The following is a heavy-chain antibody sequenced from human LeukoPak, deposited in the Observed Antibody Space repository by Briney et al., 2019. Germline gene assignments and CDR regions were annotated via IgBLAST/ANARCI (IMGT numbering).Heavy chain of an antibody. CDR3: ARGGLVVAVAVWFDP. V-gene: IGHV4-38-2*02. D-gene: IGHD6-19*01. CDR2: IYHSGST. Sequence: SETLSLTCTVSGYSISSGYYWGWIRQPPGKGLEWIGSIYHSGSTYYNPSLESRVTISVDTSKNQFSLKLSSVTAADTAVYYCARGGLVVAVAVWFDPWGQGTLVTVSS. CDR1: GYSISSGYY. J-gene: IGHJ5*02.